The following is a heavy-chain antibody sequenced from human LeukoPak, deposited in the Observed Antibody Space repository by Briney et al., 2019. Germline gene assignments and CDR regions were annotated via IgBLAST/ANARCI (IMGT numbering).Heavy chain of an antibody. Sequence: GGPLRLFCGACGFSFDDYGMSWLRQVPGKGLEWVSDINWNGGSTGYADSVKGRFIISRDNAKNSLYLQMNSLRAEDTALYFCARVRLTGIQDWFDPWGQGTLVTVSS. CDR3: ARVRLTGIQDWFDP. V-gene: IGHV3-20*04. CDR2: INWNGGST. CDR1: GFSFDDYG. J-gene: IGHJ5*02. D-gene: IGHD1-20*01.